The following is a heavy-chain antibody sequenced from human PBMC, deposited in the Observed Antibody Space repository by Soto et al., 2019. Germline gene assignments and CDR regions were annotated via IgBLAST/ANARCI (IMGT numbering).Heavy chain of an antibody. CDR3: VRDTSSGWHLKDH. V-gene: IGHV3-9*01. CDR2: ISWNSGSI. J-gene: IGHJ4*02. CDR1: GFTFDDHG. Sequence: EVDLVASGGGLAQPGRSLRLSCVASGFTFDDHGMHWVRQIPGRGLEWVSGISWNSGSIGYAESVKGRFTIFRDNAKNSLYLEMNSLRQEDTALYYCVRDTSSGWHLKDHWGQGVQVSVSS. D-gene: IGHD3-9*01.